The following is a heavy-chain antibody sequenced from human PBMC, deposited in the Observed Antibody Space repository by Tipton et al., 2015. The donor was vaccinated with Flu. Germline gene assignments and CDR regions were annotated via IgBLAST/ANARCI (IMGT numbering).Heavy chain of an antibody. J-gene: IGHJ6*02. CDR2: IYPGDSDT. CDR3: ARFTDYYDSSGYYYGYYYGMDV. V-gene: IGHV5-51*01. D-gene: IGHD3-22*01. Sequence: QLVQSGAEVKKPGESLKISCKGSGYSFTSYWIGWVRQMPGKGLEWMGIIYPGDSDTRYSPSFQGQVTISADKSISTAYLQWSSLKASDTAMYYCARFTDYYDSSGYYYGYYYGMDVWGQGTTVTVSS. CDR1: GYSFTSYW.